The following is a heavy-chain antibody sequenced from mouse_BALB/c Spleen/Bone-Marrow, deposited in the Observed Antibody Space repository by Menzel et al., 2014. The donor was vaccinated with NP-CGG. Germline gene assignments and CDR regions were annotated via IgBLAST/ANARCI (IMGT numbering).Heavy chain of an antibody. V-gene: IGHV1S81*02. CDR1: GYTFSSYY. Sequence: QVQLQQSGAELVKPGASVKLSCKASGYTFSSYYMYWVKQRPGQGLEWIGEINPSNGGTKFNEKFESKATLTVDKSSSTAYMQLSSLTSEDSAVYYCTRSNYGYWYFDVWGAGTTVTVSS. J-gene: IGHJ1*01. CDR2: INPSNGGT. D-gene: IGHD1-1*01. CDR3: TRSNYGYWYFDV.